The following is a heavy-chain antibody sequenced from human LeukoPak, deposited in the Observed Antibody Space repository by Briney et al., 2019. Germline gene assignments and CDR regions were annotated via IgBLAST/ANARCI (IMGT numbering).Heavy chain of an antibody. V-gene: IGHV4-31*03. CDR3: ARDYRDTMVRGTHSYNWFDP. J-gene: IGHJ5*02. D-gene: IGHD3-10*01. CDR1: GGSISSGGYY. Sequence: KPSETLSLTCTVSGGSISSGGYYWSWIRQHPGKGLEWIGYIYYSGSTYYNPSLKSRVTISVDTSKNQFSLKLSSVTAADTAVYYCARDYRDTMVRGTHSYNWFDPWGQGTLVTVSS. CDR2: IYYSGST.